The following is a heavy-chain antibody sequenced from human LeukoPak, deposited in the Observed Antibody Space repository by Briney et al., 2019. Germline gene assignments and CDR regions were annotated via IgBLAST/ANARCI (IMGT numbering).Heavy chain of an antibody. V-gene: IGHV1-2*02. CDR3: AREAASYYGSGSYYSDY. J-gene: IGHJ4*02. CDR2: INPNSGGT. Sequence: ASVKVSCKASGYTFTGYYMHWVRQAPGQGLEWTGWINPNSGGTNYAQKFQGRVTMTRDTSISTAYMELSRLRSDDTAVYYCAREAASYYGSGSYYSDYWGQGTLVTVSS. CDR1: GYTFTGYY. D-gene: IGHD3-10*01.